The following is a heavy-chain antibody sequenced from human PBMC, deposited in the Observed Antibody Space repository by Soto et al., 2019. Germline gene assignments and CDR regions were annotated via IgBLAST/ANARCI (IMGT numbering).Heavy chain of an antibody. CDR2: IIPIFGTA. V-gene: IGHV1-69*13. J-gene: IGHJ4*02. CDR3: ARDQRHGSGSYKARGYFDY. Sequence: ASVKVSCKASGGTFSSYAISWVRQAPGQGLEWMGGIIPIFGTANYAQKFQGRVTITADESTSTAYMELSSLRSEDTAVYYCARDQRHGSGSYKARGYFDYWGQGTLVTVSS. CDR1: GGTFSSYA. D-gene: IGHD3-10*01.